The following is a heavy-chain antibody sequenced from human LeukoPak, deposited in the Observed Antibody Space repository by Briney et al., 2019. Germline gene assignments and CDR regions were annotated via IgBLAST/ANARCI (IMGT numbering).Heavy chain of an antibody. V-gene: IGHV4-61*01. CDR2: IYYSGST. CDR3: AKMVDIVAAGWFDP. J-gene: IGHJ5*02. CDR1: GGPVSSGSYY. Sequence: SETLSLACTVSGGPVSSGSYYWSWIRQPPGKGLEWIGYIYYSGSTNYNPSLKSRVTISVDTSKNQFSLKLSSVTAADTAVYYCAKMVDIVAAGWFDPWGQGTLVTVSS. D-gene: IGHD5-12*01.